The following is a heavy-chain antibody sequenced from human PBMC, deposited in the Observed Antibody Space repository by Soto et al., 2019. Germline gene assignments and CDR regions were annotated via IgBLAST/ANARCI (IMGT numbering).Heavy chain of an antibody. J-gene: IGHJ6*02. CDR2: INHSGST. Sequence: PSETLSLTCAVYGGSFNTYYWSWARQPPGKGLEWIGEINHSGSTNYNPSLKSRVTISLDTSMNQFSLSLSAVTAADTGVYFCARGGNCRTTRCPLGYFSAMDVWGQGTTVTVSS. CDR3: ARGGNCRTTRCPLGYFSAMDV. V-gene: IGHV4-34*01. CDR1: GGSFNTYY. D-gene: IGHD2-2*01.